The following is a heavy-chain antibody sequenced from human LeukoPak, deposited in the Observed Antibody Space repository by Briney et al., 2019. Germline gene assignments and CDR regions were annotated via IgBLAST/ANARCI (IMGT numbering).Heavy chain of an antibody. CDR2: ISAYDGSK. V-gene: IGHV1-18*01. D-gene: IGHD6-19*01. Sequence: ASVKVSCKTSGYTFTSYDISWVRQSPGQGRKWMGWISAYDGSKKYAQNLQGRVTMTTDRSSTTADMELRSLGSDDTAVYYCASISVAGTLALRGPNYYYYYSIDAWGQGTTVNV. CDR1: GYTFTSYD. J-gene: IGHJ6*02. CDR3: ASISVAGTLALRGPNYYYYYSIDA.